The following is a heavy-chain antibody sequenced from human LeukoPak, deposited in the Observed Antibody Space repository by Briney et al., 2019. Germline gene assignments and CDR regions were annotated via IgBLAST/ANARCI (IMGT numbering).Heavy chain of an antibody. J-gene: IGHJ4*02. CDR3: ARGYYYDSSGHYPFDY. V-gene: IGHV3-11*01. D-gene: IGHD3-22*01. CDR2: ISSSGSNI. Sequence: PGGSLRLSCAASGFTFSDYYMSWIRQAPGKGLEWVSYISSSGSNIYYADSVKGRFTISRDNAKNSLYLQMNSLRAEDTAVYYCARGYYYDSSGHYPFDYWGQGTLVTVSS. CDR1: GFTFSDYY.